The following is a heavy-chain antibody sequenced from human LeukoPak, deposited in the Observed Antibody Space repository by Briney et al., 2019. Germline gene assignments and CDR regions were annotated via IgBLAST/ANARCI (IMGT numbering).Heavy chain of an antibody. Sequence: ASVKVSCKASGYTFTGYYLHWVRQAPGQGLEWMGWINPNSGGTSYAQKFQGRVSMTRDTSIITVYMELSGLRSDDTAIYYCARDRVFGVVFGRFDPWGQGTLVTVST. V-gene: IGHV1-2*02. CDR3: ARDRVFGVVFGRFDP. CDR2: INPNSGGT. CDR1: GYTFTGYY. J-gene: IGHJ5*02. D-gene: IGHD3-3*01.